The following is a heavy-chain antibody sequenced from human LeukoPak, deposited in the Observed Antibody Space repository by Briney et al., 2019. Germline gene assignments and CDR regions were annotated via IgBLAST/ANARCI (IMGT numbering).Heavy chain of an antibody. J-gene: IGHJ4*02. CDR3: ARRGYDSSGYYYAY. CDR1: GGSISSSSYY. Sequence: SETLSLTCTVSGGSISSSSYYWGWIRQPPGKGLEWIGSIYYSGSTYYNPSLKSRVTISEDTSKNQFSLKLSSVPAADTAVYYCARRGYDSSGYYYAYWGQGTLVTVSS. D-gene: IGHD3-22*01. V-gene: IGHV4-39*01. CDR2: IYYSGST.